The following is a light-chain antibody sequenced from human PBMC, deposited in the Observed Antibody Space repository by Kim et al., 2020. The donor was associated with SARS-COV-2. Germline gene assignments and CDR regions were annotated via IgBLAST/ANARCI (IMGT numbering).Light chain of an antibody. J-gene: IGKJ1*01. V-gene: IGKV3-20*01. CDR2: DAS. CDR3: QQYGSSPQT. CDR1: QSISSSY. Sequence: EIVLTQSPGTLSLSPGERATLSCRASQSISSSYSAWYQQKPGQAPRLLIYDASSRATGIPDRFSGSGSGTDFTLTISRLEPEDFAVYYCQQYGSSPQTFGQGTKLEI.